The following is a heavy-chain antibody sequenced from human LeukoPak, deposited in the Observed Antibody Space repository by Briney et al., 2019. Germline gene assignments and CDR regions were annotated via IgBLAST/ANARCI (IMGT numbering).Heavy chain of an antibody. Sequence: GASVKVSCKASGYTFTGYYIHWVRQAPGQGPEWMGWINPHSGATNYAQKFQGRVTMTRDTSISTAFMELSGLRSDDTAMYYCSRDLLMYYSGSGESTWGQGTQVTVSS. CDR1: GYTFTGYY. V-gene: IGHV1-2*02. CDR3: SRDLLMYYSGSGEST. J-gene: IGHJ5*02. CDR2: INPHSGAT. D-gene: IGHD3-10*01.